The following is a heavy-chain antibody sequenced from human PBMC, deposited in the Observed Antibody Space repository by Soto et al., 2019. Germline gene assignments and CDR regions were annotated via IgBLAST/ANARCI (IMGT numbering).Heavy chain of an antibody. CDR2: ISGSGGST. CDR1: GFTFSSDA. D-gene: IGHD5-12*01. CDR3: AKDSYSGYDFPPTDY. J-gene: IGHJ4*02. V-gene: IGHV3-23*01. Sequence: GGSLRLSCAASGFTFSSDAMSWVRQAPGKGLEWVSAISGSGGSTYYADSVKGRFTISRDNSKNTLYLQMNSLRAEDTAVYYCAKDSYSGYDFPPTDYWGQGTLVTVSS.